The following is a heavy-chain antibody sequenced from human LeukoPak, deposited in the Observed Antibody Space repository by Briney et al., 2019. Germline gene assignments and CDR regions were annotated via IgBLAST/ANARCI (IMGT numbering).Heavy chain of an antibody. V-gene: IGHV3-23*01. Sequence: PGGPLRLSSAASGFTFSTYASSWVRQPPGKGLEWVSSIRGSDGSTYYAASVKGRFAISIDNSKNTLYLQMNSLSAEDTAVYYCAKDVYGDYGGLDYWGQGTLVTVSS. D-gene: IGHD4-17*01. CDR2: IRGSDGST. CDR1: GFTFSTYA. CDR3: AKDVYGDYGGLDY. J-gene: IGHJ4*02.